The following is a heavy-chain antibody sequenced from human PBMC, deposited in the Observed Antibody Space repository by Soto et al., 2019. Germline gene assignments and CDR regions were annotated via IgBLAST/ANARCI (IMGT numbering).Heavy chain of an antibody. V-gene: IGHV4-59*08. D-gene: IGHD3-22*01. J-gene: IGHJ4*02. CDR2: IYYTGTT. CDR3: ARLGGYYQAFDS. CDR1: GGSMRDYY. Sequence: QVQLQESGPGLVKPSETLSLTCTVCGGSMRDYYWGWIRQTPGKGLEWIGYIYYTGTTKYNPSLKSRVTISVDSSKNQFSLKLDSVTAADTAVYYCARLGGYYQAFDSWGQGTLVTVSS.